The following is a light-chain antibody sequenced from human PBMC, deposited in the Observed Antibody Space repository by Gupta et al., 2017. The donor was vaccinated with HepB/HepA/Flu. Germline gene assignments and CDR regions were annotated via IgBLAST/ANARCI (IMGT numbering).Light chain of an antibody. J-gene: IGLJ1*01. CDR3: QTWGPGIRV. Sequence: QLVLTQSPSASASLGASVRLTCTLISGHSEYAIAWHQQQPEKGPRFLIKVNRDGSHNRGDGIPDRFSGSTSGAERYLTISSLQSEDEADYYCQTWGPGIRVFGTGSKVTVL. CDR2: VNRDGSH. CDR1: SGHSEYA. V-gene: IGLV4-69*01.